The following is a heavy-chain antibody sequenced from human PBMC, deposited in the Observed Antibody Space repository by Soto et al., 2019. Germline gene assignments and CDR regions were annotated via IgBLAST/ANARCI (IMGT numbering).Heavy chain of an antibody. D-gene: IGHD3-3*01. CDR1: GFTFSNAW. J-gene: IGHJ4*02. Sequence: EVQLVESGGGLVKPGGSLRLSCAASGFTFSNAWMSWVRQAPGKGLEWVGRIQSKTDGGTTDYDAPVKGRFTISREDSINTLYLQMNSLKTEETALYYCPTYASYYDVWSGYSRLDYWGQGTLVTVSS. CDR3: PTYASYYDVWSGYSRLDY. V-gene: IGHV3-15*01. CDR2: IQSKTDGGTT.